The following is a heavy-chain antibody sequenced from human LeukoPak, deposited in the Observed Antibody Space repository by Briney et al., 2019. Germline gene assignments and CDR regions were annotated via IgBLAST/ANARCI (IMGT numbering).Heavy chain of an antibody. CDR1: GFTFSSYA. V-gene: IGHV3-30-3*01. CDR3: ARDYDSSGYSDY. J-gene: IGHJ4*02. Sequence: SGGSLRLSCAASGFTFSSYAMSWVRQAPGKGLEWVAVISYDGSNKKYADSVKGRFTISRDNSKNTLYLQMNSLRVEDTAVYYCARDYDSSGYSDYWGQGTLVTVSS. D-gene: IGHD3-22*01. CDR2: ISYDGSNK.